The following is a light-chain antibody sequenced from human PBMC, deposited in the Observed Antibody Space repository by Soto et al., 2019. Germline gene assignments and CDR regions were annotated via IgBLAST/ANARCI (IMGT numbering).Light chain of an antibody. CDR2: AAS. CDR3: QQYYSYPRT. Sequence: AIRMTQSPSSLSASTGDRVTITCRASQGISSCLAWYQQKPGKAPKLLIYAASTLQSGVPSRFSGSGSGTEFTLTISCLQSEDFATYYCQQYYSYPRTFGQGTKVEIK. V-gene: IGKV1-8*01. J-gene: IGKJ1*01. CDR1: QGISSC.